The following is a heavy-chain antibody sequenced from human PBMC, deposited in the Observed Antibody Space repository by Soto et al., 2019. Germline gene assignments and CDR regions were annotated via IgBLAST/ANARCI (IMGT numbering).Heavy chain of an antibody. J-gene: IGHJ4*02. CDR3: ARGVGIAARRIDY. CDR1: GGSISSGGYY. CDR2: IYYSGGT. V-gene: IGHV4-31*03. Sequence: PXXTLSLAFTVSGGSISSGGYYWSFIRQHPGKGLEWIGYIYYSGGTYYNPSLKSRVTISVDTSKNQFSLKLSSVTAADTAVYYCARGVGIAARRIDYWGQGTLVTVSS. D-gene: IGHD6-6*01.